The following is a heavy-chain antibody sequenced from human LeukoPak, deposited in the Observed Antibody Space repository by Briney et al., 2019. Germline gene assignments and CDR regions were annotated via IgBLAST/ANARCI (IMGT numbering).Heavy chain of an antibody. CDR1: GGSISGYY. CDR2: IYYSGST. V-gene: IGHV4-59*01. D-gene: IGHD3-3*01. CDR3: ARGPYYDFWSGYSAYYYYGMDV. J-gene: IGHJ6*02. Sequence: SETLSLTCTVSGGSISGYYWSWIRQPPGKGLEWIGYIYYSGSTNYNPSLKSRVTISVDTSKNQFSLKLSSVTAADTAVYYCARGPYYDFWSGYSAYYYYGMDVWGQGTTVTVSS.